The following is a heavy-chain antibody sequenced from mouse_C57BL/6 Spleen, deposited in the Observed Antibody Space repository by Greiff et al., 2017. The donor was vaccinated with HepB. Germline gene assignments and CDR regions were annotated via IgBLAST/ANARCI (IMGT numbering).Heavy chain of an antibody. CDR1: GFSLTSYA. J-gene: IGHJ4*01. CDR3: ARNYYGSYYAMDY. D-gene: IGHD1-1*01. Sequence: QVQLQQSGPGLVAPSQSLSITCTVSGFSLTSYAISWVRQPPGKGLEWLGVIWTGGGTNYNSALKSRLSISKDNSKSQVFLKMNSLQTDDTARYYCARNYYGSYYAMDYWGQGTSVTVSS. V-gene: IGHV2-9-1*01. CDR2: IWTGGGT.